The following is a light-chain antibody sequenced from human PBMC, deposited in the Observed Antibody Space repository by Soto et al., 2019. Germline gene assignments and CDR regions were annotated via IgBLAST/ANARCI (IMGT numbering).Light chain of an antibody. CDR1: QSVSSY. CDR3: QQYKDWPPR. V-gene: IGKV3-15*01. J-gene: IGKJ1*01. CDR2: VAS. Sequence: EMVMTQSPATLSVSPGERATLSCRASQSVSSYLAWYQQKPGQPPRLLIYVASTRAAGIPARFSGSGSGTEFTLTISSLQSEDFAVYYCQQYKDWPPRFGHGTKVEIK.